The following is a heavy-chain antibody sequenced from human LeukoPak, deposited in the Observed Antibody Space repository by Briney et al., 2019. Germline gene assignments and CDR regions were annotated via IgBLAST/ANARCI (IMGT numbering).Heavy chain of an antibody. Sequence: GGSLRLSCAASGFTFSSYAMSWVRRAPGKGPGGSTAISAGGSTYDAISVEGRFTISRDNSKNALSLQMNGLRAEGTAVDYCAKDDADGSFDYWGQGTLVTVSS. CDR1: GFTFSSYA. J-gene: IGHJ4*02. D-gene: IGHD5-24*01. CDR2: ISAGGST. V-gene: IGHV3-23*01. CDR3: AKDDADGSFDY.